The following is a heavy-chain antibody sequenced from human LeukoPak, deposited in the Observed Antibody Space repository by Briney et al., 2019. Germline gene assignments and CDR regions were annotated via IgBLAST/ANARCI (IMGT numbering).Heavy chain of an antibody. V-gene: IGHV4-61*02. Sequence: ASQTLSLTCSVSGGSMRSDSSFWSWIRQPAGKGLDWIGRIYSTGNTNYNPSLQRRVTISVDTSKNQFSLELTSVTAADTAVHYCARELGSDYGGYSPWGQGTLVTVSS. J-gene: IGHJ5*02. CDR3: ARELGSDYGGYSP. CDR1: GGSMRSDSSF. CDR2: IYSTGNT. D-gene: IGHD4-23*01.